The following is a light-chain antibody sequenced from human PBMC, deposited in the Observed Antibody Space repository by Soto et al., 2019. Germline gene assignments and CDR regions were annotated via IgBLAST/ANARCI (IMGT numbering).Light chain of an antibody. CDR1: QSVSSSY. CDR2: GAS. V-gene: IGKV3-20*01. Sequence: DTRRLRPGASDTISCRASQSVSSSYLAWYQQKPGQAPRLLIYGASSRATGIPDRFSGSGSGTDFTLTISRLEPEDFAVYYCQQYGISRRPFCQGGNVAIK. J-gene: IGKJ1*01. CDR3: QQYGISRRP.